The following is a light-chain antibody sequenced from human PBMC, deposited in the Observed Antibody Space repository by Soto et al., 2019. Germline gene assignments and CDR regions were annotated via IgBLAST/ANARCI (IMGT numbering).Light chain of an antibody. V-gene: IGLV2-11*01. CDR1: SSDVGGYNY. J-gene: IGLJ1*01. CDR3: CSYAGSNPFDG. Sequence: QSVLTQPRSVSGSPGQSVTISCTGTSSDVGGYNYVSWYQHHPGKAPKLMIFDVSKRPSGVPDRFSGSKSGNTASLTISGLQAEDEADYYCCSYAGSNPFDGFGTGTKLTVL. CDR2: DVS.